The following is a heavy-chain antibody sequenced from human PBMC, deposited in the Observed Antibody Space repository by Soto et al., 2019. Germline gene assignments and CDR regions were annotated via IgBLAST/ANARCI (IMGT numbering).Heavy chain of an antibody. Sequence: EVQLLESGGGLVQSGGSVRLSCAASGFIFGNYAMNWVRQAPGKGLEWVSGISGSGGRTWYTDSVKGRFTMSRDNSNNMVYLQMNSLRAEDTAVYYCAKAWREWMLRSFEAFDIWGQGTMVTVSS. D-gene: IGHD3-3*01. CDR2: ISGSGGRT. V-gene: IGHV3-23*01. CDR1: GFIFGNYA. J-gene: IGHJ3*02. CDR3: AKAWREWMLRSFEAFDI.